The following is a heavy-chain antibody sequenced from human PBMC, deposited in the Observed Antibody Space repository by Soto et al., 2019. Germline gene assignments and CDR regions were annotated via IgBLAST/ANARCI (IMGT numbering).Heavy chain of an antibody. J-gene: IGHJ4*02. CDR3: ASQDSSGDASQPPN. V-gene: IGHV3-73*01. CDR2: VGWRYNSYAT. CDR1: GFRSSCSV. D-gene: IGHD6-25*01. Sequence: GGSLRLSCATSGFRSSCSVIHRVRQASEQGQGWFPRVGWRYNSYATAYWASVTGGVTISRDDSQNMAYLQMTGLKTEDTAVNYCASQDSSGDASQPPNRGQGILVLVTS.